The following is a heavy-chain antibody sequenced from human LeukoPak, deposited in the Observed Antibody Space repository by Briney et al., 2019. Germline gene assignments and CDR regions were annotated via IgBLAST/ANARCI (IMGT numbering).Heavy chain of an antibody. CDR2: ISYHGSNK. V-gene: IGHV3-30*18. D-gene: IGHD3-10*01. CDR3: AKDQRRGVSSFDS. Sequence: GGSLRLSCEASGFTFSSFGMNWVRQAPGEGLDWVAVISYHGSNKYYADAVKGRFTISRDNSKNTVYLQMDSLRAEDTAVYYCAKDQRRGVSSFDSWGQGALVTVSS. J-gene: IGHJ4*02. CDR1: GFTFSSFG.